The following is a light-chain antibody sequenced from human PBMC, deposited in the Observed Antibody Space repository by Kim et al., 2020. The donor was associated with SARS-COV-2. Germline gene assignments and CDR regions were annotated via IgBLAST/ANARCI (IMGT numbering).Light chain of an antibody. CDR2: DVS. V-gene: IGLV2-14*01. CDR3: SSYTISNAWV. Sequence: QSALTQPASVSGSPGQSITISCTGTSSDIGAYNYVSWCQQHPGKAPKLLIFDVSKRPSGVSSRFSGSKSANTASLTISRLQAEDEADYYCSSYTISNAWVFGGGTKVTVL. CDR1: SSDIGAYNY. J-gene: IGLJ3*02.